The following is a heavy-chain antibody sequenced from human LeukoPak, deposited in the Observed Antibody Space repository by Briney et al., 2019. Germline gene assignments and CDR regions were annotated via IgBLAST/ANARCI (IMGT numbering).Heavy chain of an antibody. Sequence: GGSLRLSCAASGLTISSYAMSCVRQAPVNGLECVSGVSGSGGTTYYADSVKGRFTISRDNSKNTLYLQMNSLRAEDTAVYYCARDQVAAAGFDYWGQGTLVTVSS. V-gene: IGHV3-23*01. D-gene: IGHD6-13*01. J-gene: IGHJ4*02. CDR3: ARDQVAAAGFDY. CDR1: GLTISSYA. CDR2: VSGSGGTT.